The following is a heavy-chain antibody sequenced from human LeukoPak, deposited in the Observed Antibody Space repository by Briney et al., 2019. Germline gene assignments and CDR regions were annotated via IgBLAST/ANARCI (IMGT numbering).Heavy chain of an antibody. J-gene: IGHJ6*02. CDR2: INHSGST. CDR3: ARGRPTNYYGMDV. D-gene: IGHD1-1*01. CDR1: GGSFSGYY. Sequence: SETLSLTCAVYGGSFSGYYWSWIRQPPGKGLEWIGEINHSGSTNYNPSLKSRVTISVDTSKNQFSLKLSSVTAADTAVYYCARGRPTNYYGMDVWGQGTTVTVSS. V-gene: IGHV4-34*01.